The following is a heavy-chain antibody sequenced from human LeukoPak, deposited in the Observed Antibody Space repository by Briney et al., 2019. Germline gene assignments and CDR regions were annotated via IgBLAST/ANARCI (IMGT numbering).Heavy chain of an antibody. CDR2: IYHSGST. CDR1: GGSISSSNW. V-gene: IGHV4-4*02. D-gene: IGHD5-24*01. J-gene: IGHJ4*02. CDR3: ARDNGYGYNYDY. Sequence: SETLSLTCAVSGGSISSSNWWSWVRQPPGKGLEWIGEIYHSGSTNYNPSLKSRVTVSVDTSKNQFSLKLSSVTAADTAVYYCARDNGYGYNYDYWGQGTLVTVSS.